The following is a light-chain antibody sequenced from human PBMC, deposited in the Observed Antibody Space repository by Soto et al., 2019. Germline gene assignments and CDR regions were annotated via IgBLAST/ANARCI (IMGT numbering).Light chain of an antibody. Sequence: EIVITHSPSTLSLSPRQRRTLSCRASQSVSSNLAWYQQKPGQAPRLLIYGASTRATGIPARFSGSVSGTEFSLTISSLQSEDFAFYYCQQYKNWPTWTFGQGTKVDIK. V-gene: IGKV3-15*01. J-gene: IGKJ1*01. CDR1: QSVSSN. CDR3: QQYKNWPTWT. CDR2: GAS.